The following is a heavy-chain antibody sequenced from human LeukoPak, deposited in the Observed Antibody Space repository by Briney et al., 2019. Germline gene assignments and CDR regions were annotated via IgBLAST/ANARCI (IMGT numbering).Heavy chain of an antibody. J-gene: IGHJ4*02. V-gene: IGHV3-23*01. CDR3: AVYGDYGTFDY. D-gene: IGHD4-17*01. CDR2: ISNSGDNI. Sequence: GGSLRLSCAASGFTFSTYAMSWVRQVPGKGLEWVSGISNSGDNIYYADSVKGRFTISRDNSRNTLSLQMNSLRAEDTAVYYCAVYGDYGTFDYWGQGTLVTVSS. CDR1: GFTFSTYA.